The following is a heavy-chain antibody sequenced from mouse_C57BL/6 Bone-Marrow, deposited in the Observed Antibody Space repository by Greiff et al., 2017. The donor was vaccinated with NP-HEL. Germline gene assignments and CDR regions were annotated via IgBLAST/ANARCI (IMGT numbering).Heavy chain of an antibody. J-gene: IGHJ3*01. Sequence: EVMLVESGGGLVKPGGSLKLSCAASGFTFSDYGMHWVRQAPEKGLEWVAYISSGSSTIYYADTVKGRFTISRENAKNTLFLQMTSLRSEDTAMYYCAMPGATRRGFAYWGQGTLVTVSA. CDR1: GFTFSDYG. CDR2: ISSGSSTI. CDR3: AMPGATRRGFAY. V-gene: IGHV5-17*01. D-gene: IGHD1-1*01.